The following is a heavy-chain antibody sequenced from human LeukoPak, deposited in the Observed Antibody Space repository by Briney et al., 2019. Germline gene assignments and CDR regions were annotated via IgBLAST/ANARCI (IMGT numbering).Heavy chain of an antibody. D-gene: IGHD3-10*01. Sequence: PSETLPLTCTVSGYSISSGYYWAWIRQPPGKGLEWIGSIYYSGSTYYNPSLKSRVTISVDTSKNQFSLKLSSVTAADTAVYYCARERSSAPLLDGDAFDIWGQGTMVTVSS. CDR2: IYYSGST. CDR1: GYSISSGYY. CDR3: ARERSSAPLLDGDAFDI. J-gene: IGHJ3*02. V-gene: IGHV4-38-2*02.